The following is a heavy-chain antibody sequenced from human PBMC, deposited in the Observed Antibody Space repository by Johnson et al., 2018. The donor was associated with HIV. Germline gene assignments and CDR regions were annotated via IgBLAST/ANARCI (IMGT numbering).Heavy chain of an antibody. Sequence: VQLVESGGGLVQPGGSLRLSCAASAFTVSDNYLSWVRQAPGKGLEWVSVIYTGGSTYYADSVTGRFTISRDNSKNSLYLQMNSLRVEDTAVYYCAKGSGWYSAFDIWGQGTMVTVSS. CDR3: AKGSGWYSAFDI. D-gene: IGHD6-19*01. CDR1: AFTVSDNY. CDR2: IYTGGST. V-gene: IGHV3-66*01. J-gene: IGHJ3*02.